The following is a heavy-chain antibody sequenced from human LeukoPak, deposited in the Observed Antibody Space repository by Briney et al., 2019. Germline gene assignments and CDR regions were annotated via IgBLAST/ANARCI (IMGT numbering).Heavy chain of an antibody. J-gene: IGHJ4*02. CDR2: IRHKVHSYTT. V-gene: IGHV3-72*01. Sequence: GGSLRLSCAASGFIFSNHYMDWVRQAPGKGLEWVGRIRHKVHSYTTEYAASVRGRFIISRDDSQNSLYLQMNSLKTDDTAVYYCARHAADYDVLTGSYSVDYFDYWGQGTLVSVSS. D-gene: IGHD3-9*01. CDR1: GFIFSNHY. CDR3: ARHAADYDVLTGSYSVDYFDY.